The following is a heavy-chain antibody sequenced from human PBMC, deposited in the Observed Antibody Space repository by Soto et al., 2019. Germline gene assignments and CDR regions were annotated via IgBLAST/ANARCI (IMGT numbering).Heavy chain of an antibody. CDR3: AKGGRGRSGYRPFYYGMDV. V-gene: IGHV3-30*18. J-gene: IGHJ6*02. CDR2: ISYDGSNK. CDR1: AFTFSSYG. Sequence: PGGSLRLSCAASAFTFSSYGMHWVRQAPGKGLEWVAVISYDGSNKYYADSVKGRFTISRDNSKNTLYLQMNSLRAEDTAVYYCAKGGRGRSGYRPFYYGMDVWGQGTTVTVSS. D-gene: IGHD3-3*01.